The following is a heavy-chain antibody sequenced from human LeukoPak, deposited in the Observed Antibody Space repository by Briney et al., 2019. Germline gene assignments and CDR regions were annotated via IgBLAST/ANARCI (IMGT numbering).Heavy chain of an antibody. CDR1: GYTFTNHD. CDR3: ARVDSGRYYGHDY. J-gene: IGHJ4*02. V-gene: IGHV1-18*01. D-gene: IGHD1-26*01. CDR2: ISVYNGNT. Sequence: ASVKVSCKASGYTFTNHDINWVRQAPGQGLEWMGWISVYNGNTNYAQKFQGRVTMTTDTSTSTAYMELRSLRSDDTAMYYCARVDSGRYYGHDYWGQGTLVTVTS.